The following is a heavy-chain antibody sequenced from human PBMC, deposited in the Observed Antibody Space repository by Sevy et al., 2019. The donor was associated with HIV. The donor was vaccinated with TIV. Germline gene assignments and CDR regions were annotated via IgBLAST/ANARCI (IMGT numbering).Heavy chain of an antibody. D-gene: IGHD4-17*01. CDR2: IKGKIDDGTT. CDR1: AITFNNAW. CDR3: TTEALDGDYGDYYVYGMDV. J-gene: IGHJ6*02. Sequence: GGSLRLSCAASAITFNNAWMSWVRQAPGKGLEWVGRIKGKIDDGTTDYAAPVKGRFTISKDDSKNTLYLQMNSLKTEDTAVYYCTTEALDGDYGDYYVYGMDVWGQGTTVTVSS. V-gene: IGHV3-15*01.